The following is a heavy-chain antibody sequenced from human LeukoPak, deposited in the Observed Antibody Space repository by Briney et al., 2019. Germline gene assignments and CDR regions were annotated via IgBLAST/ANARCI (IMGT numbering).Heavy chain of an antibody. V-gene: IGHV3-30*18. Sequence: GRSLRLYSEASGLTFSSYGMHRFRQAPGNGLKWVAVISYDGSNKYYADSVKGRFTISRDNSKNTLYLQMNSLRAEDTAVYYCAKDSESGWIDYWGQGTLVTVSS. D-gene: IGHD6-19*01. CDR1: GLTFSSYG. CDR3: AKDSESGWIDY. J-gene: IGHJ4*02. CDR2: ISYDGSNK.